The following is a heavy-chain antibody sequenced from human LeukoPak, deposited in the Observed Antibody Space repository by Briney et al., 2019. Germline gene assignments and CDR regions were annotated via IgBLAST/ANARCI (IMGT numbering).Heavy chain of an antibody. CDR3: ARDYPHYDILTGYSAY. J-gene: IGHJ4*02. V-gene: IGHV1-69*04. CDR2: IIPILGIA. Sequence: ASVKVSCKASGYTFTSYGISWVRQAPGQGLEWMGRIIPILGIANYAQKFQGRVTITADKSTSTAYMELRSLRSEDTAVYYCARDYPHYDILTGYSAYWGQGTLVTVSS. CDR1: GYTFTSYG. D-gene: IGHD3-9*01.